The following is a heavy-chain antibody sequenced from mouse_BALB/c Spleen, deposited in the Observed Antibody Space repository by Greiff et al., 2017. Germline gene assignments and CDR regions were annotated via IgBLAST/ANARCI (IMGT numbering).Heavy chain of an antibody. D-gene: IGHD5-5*01. Sequence: VQRVESGPGLVQPSQSLSITCTVSGFSLTSYGVHWVRQSPGKGLEWLGVIWSGGSTDYNAAFISRLSISKDNSKSQVFFKMNSLQANDTAIYCCARNSDLPHYFDYWGQGTTLTVSS. V-gene: IGHV2-2*02. CDR3: ARNSDLPHYFDY. CDR1: GFSLTSYG. CDR2: IWSGGST. J-gene: IGHJ2*01.